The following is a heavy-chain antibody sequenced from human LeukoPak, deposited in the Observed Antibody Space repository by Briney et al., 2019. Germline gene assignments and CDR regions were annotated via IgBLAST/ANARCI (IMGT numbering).Heavy chain of an antibody. Sequence: GSLRLSCAASGFTFSSYWMSWVRQAPGKGLEWVANIKQDGSEKYYVDSVKGRFTISRDNAKNSLYLQMNSLRAEDTAVYYCARDHIPPDYGDYVASSSGFDYWGQGTLVTVSS. CDR1: GFTFSSYW. CDR2: IKQDGSEK. V-gene: IGHV3-7*01. J-gene: IGHJ4*02. D-gene: IGHD4-17*01. CDR3: ARDHIPPDYGDYVASSSGFDY.